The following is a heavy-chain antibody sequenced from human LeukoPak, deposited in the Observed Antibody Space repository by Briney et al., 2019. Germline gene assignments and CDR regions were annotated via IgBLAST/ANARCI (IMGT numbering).Heavy chain of an antibody. CDR3: ARDPTYYDFWSGYYYYGMDV. Sequence: SETLSLTCTVSGGSISSYYWSWIRQPAGKGLEWIGRIYTSGSTNYDSSLKSRVTMSVDTSKNQFSLKLSSVTAADTAVYYCARDPTYYDFWSGYYYYGMDVWGQGTTVTVSS. D-gene: IGHD3-3*01. CDR1: GGSISSYY. V-gene: IGHV4-4*07. CDR2: IYTSGST. J-gene: IGHJ6*02.